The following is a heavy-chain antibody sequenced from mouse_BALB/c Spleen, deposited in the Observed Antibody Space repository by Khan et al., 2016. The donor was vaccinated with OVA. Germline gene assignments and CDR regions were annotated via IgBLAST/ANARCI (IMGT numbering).Heavy chain of an antibody. J-gene: IGHJ3*01. CDR1: GFSLTTYG. Sequence: QVQLKQSGPGLVQPSQSLSITCTVSGFSLTTYGVHWVRQSPGKGLEWLGVIWSGGTTAYNADFITSLSITKDNSKSQVFFKMNSLQADDTAIYYCARNSYMYDFTYWGQGTLVTVSA. V-gene: IGHV2-2*01. CDR2: IWSGGTT. CDR3: ARNSYMYDFTY. D-gene: IGHD2-14*01.